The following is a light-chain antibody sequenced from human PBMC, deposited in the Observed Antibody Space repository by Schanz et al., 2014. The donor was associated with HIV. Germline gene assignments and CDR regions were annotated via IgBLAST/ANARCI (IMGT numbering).Light chain of an antibody. CDR3: ETWDSNTLVV. CDR1: SGHSTYA. V-gene: IGLV4-69*01. J-gene: IGLJ2*01. CDR2: LNSDGSH. Sequence: QLVLTQSPSASASLGASVKLTCTLSSGHSTYAIAWHQQQPEKGPRFLMNLNSDGSHNKGDGIPDRFSGTSSGAERYLTISSLQSEDEADYYCETWDSNTLVVFGGGTKLTVL.